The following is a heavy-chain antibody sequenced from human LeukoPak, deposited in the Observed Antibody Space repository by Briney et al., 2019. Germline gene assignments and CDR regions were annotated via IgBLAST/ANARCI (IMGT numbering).Heavy chain of an antibody. CDR1: GFTFRNAW. CDR2: TKSKTDGGTT. D-gene: IGHD3-10*02. J-gene: IGHJ4*02. V-gene: IGHV3-15*01. CDR3: TPVFGSY. Sequence: GGSLRLSCAASGFTFRNAWMSWVRQAPGKGLEWGGRTKSKTDGGTTDYAPPVKGRFTISRDDSKNTLYLRMNSLKTEDTAVYCCTPVFGSYWGQGTLVTVSS.